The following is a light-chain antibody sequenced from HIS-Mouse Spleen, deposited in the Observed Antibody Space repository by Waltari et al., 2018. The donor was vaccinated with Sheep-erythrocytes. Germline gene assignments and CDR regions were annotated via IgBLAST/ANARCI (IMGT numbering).Light chain of an antibody. CDR3: CSYAGSYNHV. CDR1: SSDVGSYNL. CDR2: DVS. V-gene: IGLV2-23*02. Sequence: QSALTQPASVSGSPGQSITISCTGTSSDVGSYNLVSWYQQHPGKAPKLMIYDVSKRPSGVPDRFSGSKSGNTASLTISGLHAEDEADYYCCSYAGSYNHVFATGTKVTVL. J-gene: IGLJ1*01.